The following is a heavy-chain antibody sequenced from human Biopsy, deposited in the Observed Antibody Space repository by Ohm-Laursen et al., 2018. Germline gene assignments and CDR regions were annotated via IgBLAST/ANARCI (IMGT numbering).Heavy chain of an antibody. Sequence: GTLSLTCTVSGGSISSYYWSWIRQPPGKGLEWIGYIYYTGSTNYNPSLKSRVTISVDTSMNHLSLRLTSVTAVDTAVYYCARHAPSYSGSYWRYFDLWGRGTLVTVSS. V-gene: IGHV4-59*08. CDR2: IYYTGST. CDR3: ARHAPSYSGSYWRYFDL. CDR1: GGSISSYY. J-gene: IGHJ2*01. D-gene: IGHD1-26*01.